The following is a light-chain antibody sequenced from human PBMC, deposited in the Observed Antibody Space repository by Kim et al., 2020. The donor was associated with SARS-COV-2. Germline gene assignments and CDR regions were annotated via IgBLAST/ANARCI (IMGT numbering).Light chain of an antibody. Sequence: SSELTQDPAVSVALGQTVRITCQGDSLRSYYASWYRQKPGQAPILVIYGKNHRPSEIPDRLSGSIPGNTSTFPVTGAHAGYGADYYCISRDNRCDHVVFC. V-gene: IGLV3-19*01. CDR2: GKN. CDR1: SLRSYY. CDR3: ISRDNRCDHVV. J-gene: IGLJ3*02.